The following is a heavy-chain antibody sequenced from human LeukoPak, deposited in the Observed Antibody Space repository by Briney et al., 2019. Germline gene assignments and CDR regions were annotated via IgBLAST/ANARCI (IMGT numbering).Heavy chain of an antibody. D-gene: IGHD2-15*01. Sequence: GGPLRLSCAASGFTFSSYSMNWVRQAPGKGLEWVSSISSSSYIYYADSVKGRFTISRDNAKNSLYLQMNSLRAEDTAVYYCARDSPYCSGGSCPYYYGMDVWGQGTTVTVSS. CDR3: ARDSPYCSGGSCPYYYGMDV. J-gene: IGHJ6*02. CDR2: ISSSSYI. CDR1: GFTFSSYS. V-gene: IGHV3-21*01.